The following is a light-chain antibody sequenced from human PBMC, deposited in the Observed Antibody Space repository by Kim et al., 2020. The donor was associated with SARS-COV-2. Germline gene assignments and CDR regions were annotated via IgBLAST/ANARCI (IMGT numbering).Light chain of an antibody. CDR2: DVT. Sequence: GQSITISCTGTSSDVGGYNYVSWYQHHPGKAPKLMIYDVTKRPSGVSNRFSGSKSGNTASLTISGLQAEDEADYHCSSYTSTSTWVFGGGTQLTVL. CDR3: SSYTSTSTWV. V-gene: IGLV2-14*03. J-gene: IGLJ3*02. CDR1: SSDVGGYNY.